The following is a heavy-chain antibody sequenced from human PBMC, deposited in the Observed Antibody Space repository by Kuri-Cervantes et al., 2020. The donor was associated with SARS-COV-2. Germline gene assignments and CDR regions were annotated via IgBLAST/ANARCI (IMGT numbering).Heavy chain of an antibody. CDR1: GITFSSYN. D-gene: IGHD6-6*01. CDR2: ISFYRHDA. Sequence: GESLKISCAASGITFSSYNMHWVRQPPGKGPEWVAIISFYRHDAHYADSVKGRFTISRDNSKNTLYLQMDSLTTEDTAVYYCARESSSSLNYYYGMDIWGQGTSVTVSS. J-gene: IGHJ6*02. CDR3: ARESSSSLNYYYGMDI. V-gene: IGHV3-30*04.